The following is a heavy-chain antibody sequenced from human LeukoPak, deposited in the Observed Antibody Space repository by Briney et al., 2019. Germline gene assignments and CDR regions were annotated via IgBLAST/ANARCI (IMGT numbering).Heavy chain of an antibody. Sequence: GGSLRLSCVASGFTFSRYWMHWVRQARGKGLVGVSRINSDGSSITYADSVKGGFTMSRDNAKNTLYLQMTSLRVEDTAVYYCGRGSGVADYWGQGALVTVSS. J-gene: IGHJ4*02. V-gene: IGHV3-74*03. D-gene: IGHD7-27*01. CDR2: INSDGSSI. CDR3: GRGSGVADY. CDR1: GFTFSRYW.